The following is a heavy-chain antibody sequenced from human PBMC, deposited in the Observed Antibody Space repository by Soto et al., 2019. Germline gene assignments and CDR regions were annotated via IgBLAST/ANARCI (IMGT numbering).Heavy chain of an antibody. CDR2: INPNSGDT. Sequence: ASVKVSCKASGYTFTDYYMHWVRQAPGQGLEWMGWINPNSGDTNYAQKFQGRVTMTRDTSISTAYMELSRLRSDDTAVYYCARKPELRGSYYYYYDMDVWGQGTKVTVYS. CDR1: GYTFTDYY. J-gene: IGHJ6*02. D-gene: IGHD1-7*01. V-gene: IGHV1-2*02. CDR3: ARKPELRGSYYYYYDMDV.